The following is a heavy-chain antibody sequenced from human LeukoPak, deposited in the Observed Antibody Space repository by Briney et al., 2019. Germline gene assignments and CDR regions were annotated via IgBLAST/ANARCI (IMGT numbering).Heavy chain of an antibody. J-gene: IGHJ6*02. CDR3: ARDRVAVAVIKGPYYYYSMDV. Sequence: ASVKVSCKASGYTFTSYYMHWVRQAPGQGLEWMGIINPSGGSTSYAQKFQGRVTMTRDTSTSTVYMELSSLRSEDTAVYYCARDRVAVAVIKGPYYYYSMDVWGQGTTVTVSS. CDR1: GYTFTSYY. CDR2: INPSGGST. V-gene: IGHV1-46*01. D-gene: IGHD6-19*01.